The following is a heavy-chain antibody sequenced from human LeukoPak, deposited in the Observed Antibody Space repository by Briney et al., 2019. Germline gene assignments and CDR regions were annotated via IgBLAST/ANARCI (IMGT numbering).Heavy chain of an antibody. CDR1: GYTFTSYG. J-gene: IGHJ4*02. D-gene: IGHD5-24*01. CDR3: ARGGDGYNSFDY. Sequence: GASVKVSCKASGYTFTSYGISWVRQAPGQGLEWMGWISAYNGNTNYAQKLQGRVAMTRDTSTSTVYMELSSLRSEDTAVYYCARGGDGYNSFDYWGQGTLVTVSS. CDR2: ISAYNGNT. V-gene: IGHV1-18*01.